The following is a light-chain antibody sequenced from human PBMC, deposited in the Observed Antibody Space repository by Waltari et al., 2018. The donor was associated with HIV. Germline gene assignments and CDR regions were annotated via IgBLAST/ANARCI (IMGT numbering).Light chain of an antibody. CDR1: QSVLYSSNNKNY. Sequence: IVMTQSPDSLAVSLGERATINCKSSQSVLYSSNNKNYLAWYQQKPGQPPKLLIYWASTRESGVPDRFSGSGSGTDFTLTISGLQAEDVALYYCQQYYSTPRTFGQGTKVEVK. CDR3: QQYYSTPRT. CDR2: WAS. V-gene: IGKV4-1*01. J-gene: IGKJ1*01.